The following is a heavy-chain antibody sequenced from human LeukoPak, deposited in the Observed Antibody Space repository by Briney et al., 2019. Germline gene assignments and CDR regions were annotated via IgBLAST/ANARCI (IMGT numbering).Heavy chain of an antibody. CDR2: FDPEDGET. CDR3: ATYMPVYSYAHFDC. J-gene: IGHJ4*02. V-gene: IGHV1-24*01. D-gene: IGHD5-18*01. CDR1: GYTLTELF. Sequence: ASVKVSCKVSGYTLTELFMHWVRQAPGKGLEWMGGFDPEDGETIYAQKFQGRVTMTEDTSTDTAYLELSSLRSEDTAVYYCATYMPVYSYAHFDCWGQGTLVTVSS.